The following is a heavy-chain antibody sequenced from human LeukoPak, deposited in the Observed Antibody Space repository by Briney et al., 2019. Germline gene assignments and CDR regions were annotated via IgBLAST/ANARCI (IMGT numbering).Heavy chain of an antibody. CDR1: GFTFSSYW. Sequence: GGSLRLSCAASGFTFSSYWMIWVRQAPGKGLEWVANINQVGSEKYYADSVKGRFTISRDNSGNSLYLQMNSLRAEDTAVYFYARDHSEPGVFFDSWGQGTLVTVSS. D-gene: IGHD1-14*01. CDR3: ARDHSEPGVFFDS. V-gene: IGHV3-7*05. CDR2: INQVGSEK. J-gene: IGHJ4*02.